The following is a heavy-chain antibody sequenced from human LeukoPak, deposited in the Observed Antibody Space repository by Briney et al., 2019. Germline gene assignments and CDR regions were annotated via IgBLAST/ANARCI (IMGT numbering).Heavy chain of an antibody. J-gene: IGHJ4*02. Sequence: GGSLRLSCAASGFTFDDYAMHWVRQAPGKCLEWVSGISWNSGSIGYADSVKGRFTISRDNAKNSLYLQMNSLRAEDTALYYCAKDAYGDYGSDYDYWGQGTLVTVSS. D-gene: IGHD4-17*01. CDR3: AKDAYGDYGSDYDY. CDR1: GFTFDDYA. V-gene: IGHV3-9*01. CDR2: ISWNSGSI.